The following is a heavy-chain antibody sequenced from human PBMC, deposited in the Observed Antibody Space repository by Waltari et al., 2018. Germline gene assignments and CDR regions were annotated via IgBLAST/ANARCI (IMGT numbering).Heavy chain of an antibody. D-gene: IGHD6-6*01. J-gene: IGHJ4*02. Sequence: QVQLVQSGAEVKKPGSSVKVSCKASGGTFSSYAISWVRQAPGQGLEWMGRVLPIFGKANYAQKVQGRVTITADKSTSTAYMELSSLRSEDTAVYYCARDRSSSSGGPLYNWGQGTLVTVSS. V-gene: IGHV1-69*04. CDR1: GGTFSSYA. CDR2: VLPIFGKA. CDR3: ARDRSSSSGGPLYN.